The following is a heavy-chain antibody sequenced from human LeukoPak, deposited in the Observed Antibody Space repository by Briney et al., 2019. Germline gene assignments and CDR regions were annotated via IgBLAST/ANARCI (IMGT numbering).Heavy chain of an antibody. CDR1: GFTFSNSW. V-gene: IGHV3-74*01. Sequence: GGSLRLSCAASGFTFSNSWMNWVRQAPGKGLVWISRIKSDASSIGYADSVKGRFTISRDDAKNTLYLEMTSLRAEDTAIYYCAYGGAVNYWGQGTLVTVSS. CDR2: IKSDASSI. CDR3: AYGGAVNY. J-gene: IGHJ4*02. D-gene: IGHD4-23*01.